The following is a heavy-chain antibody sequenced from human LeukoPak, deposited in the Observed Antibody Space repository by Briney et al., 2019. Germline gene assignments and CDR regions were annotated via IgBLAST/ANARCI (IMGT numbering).Heavy chain of an antibody. CDR2: IWYDGSNK. Sequence: TGGSLRLSCAASGFTFSSYGMHWVRQAPGKGLEWVAVIWYDGSNKYYADSVKGRFTISRDNSKNTLYLQMNSLRAEDTAVYYCARNYYDSSGYYYHAYWGQGTLVTVSS. CDR3: ARNYYDSSGYYYHAY. CDR1: GFTFSSYG. J-gene: IGHJ4*02. D-gene: IGHD3-22*01. V-gene: IGHV3-33*01.